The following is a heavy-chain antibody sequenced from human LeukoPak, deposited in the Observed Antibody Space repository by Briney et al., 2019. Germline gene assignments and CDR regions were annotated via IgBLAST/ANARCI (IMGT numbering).Heavy chain of an antibody. CDR3: ARHRAYSSSSPFDY. J-gene: IGHJ4*02. D-gene: IGHD6-6*01. CDR2: IYYTGST. CDR1: GGSISDSANR. Sequence: SETLSLTCTVSGGSISDSANRWAWIRQPPGEGLEWIGYIYYTGSTNYNPSLKSRVTMFVDMSKNQSSLRLSSVTAADTAVYYCARHRAYSSSSPFDYWGQGTLVTVSS. V-gene: IGHV4-61*05.